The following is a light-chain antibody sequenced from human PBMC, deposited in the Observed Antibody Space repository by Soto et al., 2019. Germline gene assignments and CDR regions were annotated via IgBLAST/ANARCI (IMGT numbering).Light chain of an antibody. Sequence: DIQMTQSPSSLSSTVGDRVTITGGASQTIGNYLNWYQQKPGKAPKLLIYGTSTLQSGVPSGFSGSGSGTDFTLTISNLQPEDLATYYCQQSFRTPHTFGPGTKVDI. J-gene: IGKJ3*01. CDR2: GTS. V-gene: IGKV1-39*01. CDR3: QQSFRTPHT. CDR1: QTIGNY.